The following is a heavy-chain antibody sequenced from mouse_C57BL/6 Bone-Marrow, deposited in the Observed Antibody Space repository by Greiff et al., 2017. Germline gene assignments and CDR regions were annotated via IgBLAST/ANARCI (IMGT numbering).Heavy chain of an antibody. D-gene: IGHD2-5*01. CDR1: GYTFTSYW. J-gene: IGHJ3*01. CDR2: IDPSDSET. V-gene: IGHV1-52*01. Sequence: QVQLQQPGAELVRPGSSVKLSCKASGYTFTSYWMHWVKQRPIQGLEWIGNIDPSDSETHYNQKFKDKATLTVDKSSSTAYMQLSRLTSEDSAVYYGARSPAYCSNSGFAYWGQGTLVTVSA. CDR3: ARSPAYCSNSGFAY.